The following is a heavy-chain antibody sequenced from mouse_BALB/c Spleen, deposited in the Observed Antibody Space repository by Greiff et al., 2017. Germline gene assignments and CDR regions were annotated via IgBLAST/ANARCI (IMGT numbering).Heavy chain of an antibody. CDR3: ARHKGDY. J-gene: IGHJ2*01. D-gene: IGHD3-3*01. Sequence: EVHLVESGGGLVKPGGSLKLSCAASGFAFSSYDMSWVRQTPEKRLEWVAYISSGGGSTYYPDTVKGRFTISRDNAKNTLYLQMSSLKSEDTAMYYCARHKGDYWGQGTTLTVSS. V-gene: IGHV5-12-1*01. CDR1: GFAFSSYD. CDR2: ISSGGGST.